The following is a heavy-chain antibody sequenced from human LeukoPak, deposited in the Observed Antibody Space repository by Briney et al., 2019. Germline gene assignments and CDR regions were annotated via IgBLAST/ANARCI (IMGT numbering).Heavy chain of an antibody. CDR1: GYGSTSYW. D-gene: IGHD3-10*01. J-gene: IGHJ5*02. CDR3: ARREVRGAFSFDP. Sequence: GESLKISCKGSGYGSTSYWINWVRQMRGQGLEWMGRIDPSDSYTNYSPSFQGHVTISADKTISTAYLQWSSLQASETAMYYCARREVRGAFSFDPWGQGTLVTVSS. V-gene: IGHV5-10-1*01. CDR2: IDPSDSYT.